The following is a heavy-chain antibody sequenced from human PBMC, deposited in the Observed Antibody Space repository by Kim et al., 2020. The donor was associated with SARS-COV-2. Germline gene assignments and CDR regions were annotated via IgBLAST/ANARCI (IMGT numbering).Heavy chain of an antibody. V-gene: IGHV3-66*01. J-gene: IGHJ6*03. Sequence: GGSLRLSCAASGFTVSSNYMSWVRQAPGKGLEWVSVIYSGGSTYYADSVKGRFTISRDNSKNTLYLQMNSLRAEDTAVYYCARDAVPYCSSTSCYYYYYMDVWGRETTVTVSS. CDR2: IYSGGST. CDR1: GFTVSSNY. D-gene: IGHD2-2*01. CDR3: ARDAVPYCSSTSCYYYYYMDV.